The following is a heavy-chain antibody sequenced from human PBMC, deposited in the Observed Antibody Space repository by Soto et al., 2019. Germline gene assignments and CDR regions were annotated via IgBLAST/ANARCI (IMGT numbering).Heavy chain of an antibody. J-gene: IGHJ5*02. CDR2: IIPIFGTA. CDR1: GGTFSSYA. Sequence: GASVKVSCKASGGTFSSYAISWVRQAPGQGLEWMGGIIPIFGTANYAQKFQGRVTITADESTSTAYMELSSLRSEDTAVYYCARADYYGSGSYFNWFDPWGQGTLVTVSS. V-gene: IGHV1-69*13. CDR3: ARADYYGSGSYFNWFDP. D-gene: IGHD3-10*01.